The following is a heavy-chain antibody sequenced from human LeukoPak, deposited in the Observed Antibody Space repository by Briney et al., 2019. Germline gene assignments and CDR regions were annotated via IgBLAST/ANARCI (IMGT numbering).Heavy chain of an antibody. V-gene: IGHV3-30*04. CDR3: ARVGVGDYDILDRYYFDY. CDR2: ISYDGSNK. J-gene: IGHJ4*02. CDR1: GFTFSSYA. Sequence: PGGSLRLSCAASGFTFSSYAMHWVRQAPGKGPEWVAVISYDGSNKYYADSVKGRFTISRDNSKNTLYLQMNSLRAEDTAVYYCARVGVGDYDILDRYYFDYWGQGTLVTVSS. D-gene: IGHD3-9*01.